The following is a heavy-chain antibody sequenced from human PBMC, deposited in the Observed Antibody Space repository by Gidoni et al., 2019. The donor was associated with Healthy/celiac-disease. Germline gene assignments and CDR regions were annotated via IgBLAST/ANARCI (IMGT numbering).Heavy chain of an antibody. Sequence: EVQLVESGGGLVKPGGSLRLSCAASGFTFSSYSMNWVRQAPGKGLEWVSSISSSSSYIYYADSVKGRFTISRDNAKNSLYLQMNSLRAEDTAVYYCARIKPNSGSYGGLAFDIWGQGTMVTVSS. CDR1: GFTFSSYS. J-gene: IGHJ3*02. D-gene: IGHD1-26*01. V-gene: IGHV3-21*01. CDR2: ISSSSSYI. CDR3: ARIKPNSGSYGGLAFDI.